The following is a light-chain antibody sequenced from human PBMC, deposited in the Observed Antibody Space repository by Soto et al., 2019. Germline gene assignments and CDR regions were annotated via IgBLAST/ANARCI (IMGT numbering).Light chain of an antibody. J-gene: IGKJ2*01. Sequence: DIQMNQSPSTLSASVGDRVTITCRASQSISPWLAWYQQKPGKAPKILIYKASSLESGVPSRFSGSDSGTEFTLTISSLQPDDFATYYCQQYKTYSRTFGQGTKLEIK. CDR3: QQYKTYSRT. CDR1: QSISPW. V-gene: IGKV1-5*03. CDR2: KAS.